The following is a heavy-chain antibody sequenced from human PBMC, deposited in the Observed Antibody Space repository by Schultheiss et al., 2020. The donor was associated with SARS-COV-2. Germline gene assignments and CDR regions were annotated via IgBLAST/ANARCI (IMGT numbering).Heavy chain of an antibody. Sequence: GGSLRLSCAASGFTFSSYAMHWVRQAPGKGLEWVSSISSSSSYIYYADSVKGRFTISRDNAKNSLYLQMNSLRDEDTAVYYCARDDKLGWIQLWSDYYYYGMDVWGQGTTVTVSS. J-gene: IGHJ6*02. CDR3: ARDDKLGWIQLWSDYYYYGMDV. CDR2: ISSSSSYI. V-gene: IGHV3-21*01. CDR1: GFTFSSYA. D-gene: IGHD5-18*01.